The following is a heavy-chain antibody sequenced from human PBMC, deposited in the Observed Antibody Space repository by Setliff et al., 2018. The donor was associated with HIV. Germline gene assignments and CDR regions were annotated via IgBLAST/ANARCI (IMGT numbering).Heavy chain of an antibody. D-gene: IGHD5-12*01. J-gene: IGHJ4*02. V-gene: IGHV1-69*13. CDR1: GGTFSSHA. CDR2: IMSMFGTA. CDR3: AREPYNGYPFFDL. Sequence: SVKVSCKCSGGTFSSHAVTWVRQAPRQGLEWMGTIMSMFGTANYAQKFQGRVTITADDSTNTAYMELSSLRPEDTAVYYCAREPYNGYPFFDLWGQGTLVTVSS.